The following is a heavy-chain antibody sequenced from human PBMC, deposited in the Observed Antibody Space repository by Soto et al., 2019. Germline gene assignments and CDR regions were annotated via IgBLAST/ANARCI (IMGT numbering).Heavy chain of an antibody. D-gene: IGHD3-3*01. Sequence: PGGSLRLSCTASGFTFGDYSMSWFRQAPGKGLEWVGFIRSKTYGGTTEYAASVKGRFTISRDDSKSIAYLQMNSLKTEDTAVYYCTRVQELDYDRPDWFDPWGQGTLVTVSS. CDR2: IRSKTYGGTT. CDR3: TRVQELDYDRPDWFDP. CDR1: GFTFGDYS. V-gene: IGHV3-49*03. J-gene: IGHJ5*02.